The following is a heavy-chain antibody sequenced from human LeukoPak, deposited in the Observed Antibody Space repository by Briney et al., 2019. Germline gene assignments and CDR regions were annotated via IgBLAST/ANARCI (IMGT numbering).Heavy chain of an antibody. CDR3: ARLLLSGGLDS. D-gene: IGHD3-3*01. V-gene: IGHV4-34*01. J-gene: IGHJ4*02. CDR1: GGSFSGHYY. Sequence: PSETLSLTCAVSGGSFSGHYYWVWIRQSRGRGLEWIGEVNHSGITNYNPSLKSRVFISVDTSKNQFSLKFTSVTAADTAVYYCARLLLSGGLDSWGQGTLVTVSS. CDR2: VNHSGIT.